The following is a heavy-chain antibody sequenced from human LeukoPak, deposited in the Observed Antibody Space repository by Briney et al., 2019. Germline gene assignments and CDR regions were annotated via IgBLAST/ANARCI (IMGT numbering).Heavy chain of an antibody. CDR2: INPNSGGT. CDR3: ARGPGLGYCSSTSCYYFDY. J-gene: IGHJ4*02. Sequence: ASVKVSCKASGYTFTSYGISWVRQAPGQGLEWMGWINPNSGGTNYAQKFQGRVTMTRDTSISTAYMELSRLRSDDTAVYYCARGPGLGYCSSTSCYYFDYWGQGTLVTVSS. D-gene: IGHD2-2*01. V-gene: IGHV1-2*02. CDR1: GYTFTSYG.